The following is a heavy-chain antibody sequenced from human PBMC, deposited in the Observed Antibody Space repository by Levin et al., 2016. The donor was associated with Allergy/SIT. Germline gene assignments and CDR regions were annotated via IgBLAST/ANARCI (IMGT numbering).Heavy chain of an antibody. J-gene: IGHJ1*01. CDR2: INHSGST. CDR3: ARARGIVVVPAAKGFEYFQH. D-gene: IGHD2-2*01. Sequence: ETLSLTCAVYGGSFSGYYWSWIRQPPGKGLEWIGEINHSGSTNYNPSLKSRVTISVDTSKNQFSLKLSSVTAADTAVYYCARARGIVVVPAAKGFEYFQHWGQGTLVTVSS. V-gene: IGHV4-34*01. CDR1: GGSFSGYY.